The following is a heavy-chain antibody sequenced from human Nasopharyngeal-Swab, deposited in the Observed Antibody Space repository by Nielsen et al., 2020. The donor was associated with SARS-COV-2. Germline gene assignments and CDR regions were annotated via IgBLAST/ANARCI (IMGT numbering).Heavy chain of an antibody. CDR2: ISSSGSTI. Sequence: GESLKISCAASGFTFSSYEMNWVRQAPGKGLEWVSYISSSGSTIYYADSVKGRFTISRDNAKNSLYLQMNSLRAEDTAVYYCARVPGITIFGVVIDGYYGMDVWGQGTTVTVSS. J-gene: IGHJ6*02. CDR3: ARVPGITIFGVVIDGYYGMDV. CDR1: GFTFSSYE. V-gene: IGHV3-48*03. D-gene: IGHD3-3*01.